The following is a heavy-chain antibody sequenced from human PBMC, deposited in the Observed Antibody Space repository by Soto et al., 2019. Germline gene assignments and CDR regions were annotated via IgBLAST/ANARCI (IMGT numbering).Heavy chain of an antibody. CDR3: ASSILTGTAPYYFDY. V-gene: IGHV1-3*01. D-gene: IGHD1-20*01. CDR2: INAGNGNT. J-gene: IGHJ4*02. Sequence: PSVKVSCKASGYTFTSYAMHWVRQAPGQRLEWMGWINAGNGNTKYSQKFQGRVTITRDTSASTAYMELGSLRSEDTAVYYCASSILTGTAPYYFDYWGQGTLVTVSS. CDR1: GYTFTSYA.